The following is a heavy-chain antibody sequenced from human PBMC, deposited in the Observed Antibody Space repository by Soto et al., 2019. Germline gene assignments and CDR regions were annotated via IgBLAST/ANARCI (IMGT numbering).Heavy chain of an antibody. D-gene: IGHD6-19*01. CDR2: IYYSGST. J-gene: IGHJ6*02. Sequence: SETLSLTCTVSGGSISSGDYYWSWIRQPPGKGLEWIGYIYYSGSTYYNPSLKSRVTISVDTSKNQFSLKLSSVIAADTAVYYCARDQSSGRYYYYYYGMDVWGQGTTVTVSS. CDR1: GGSISSGDYY. V-gene: IGHV4-30-4*01. CDR3: ARDQSSGRYYYYYYGMDV.